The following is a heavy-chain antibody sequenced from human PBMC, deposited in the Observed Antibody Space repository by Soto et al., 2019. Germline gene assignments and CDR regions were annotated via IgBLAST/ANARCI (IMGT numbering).Heavy chain of an antibody. V-gene: IGHV3-33*01. CDR3: ARDPYSAGTAFAY. J-gene: IGHJ4*02. CDR2: IWYDGSNK. Sequence: GGSLRLSCVASGFTFSSYGMHWVRQAPGKGLEWVAVIWYDGSNKYYADSVKGRFTISRDNSKNTLYLQMNSLRAEDTAVYYCARDPYSAGTAFAYWGQGTLVTVSS. D-gene: IGHD6-19*01. CDR1: GFTFSSYG.